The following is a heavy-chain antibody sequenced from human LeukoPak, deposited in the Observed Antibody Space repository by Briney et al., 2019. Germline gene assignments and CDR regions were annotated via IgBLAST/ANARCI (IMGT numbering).Heavy chain of an antibody. CDR2: ISSKAYGGTT. CDR1: GFTFGDYA. Sequence: PGGSLRLSCTASGFTFGDYAMSWVRQAPGKGLEWVGFISSKAYGGTTEYAASVKGRFTISRDDSKSIAYLQMNSLKTEDTAVYYCTSDIVVVPAALGAFDIWGQGTMVTVSS. D-gene: IGHD2-2*01. CDR3: TSDIVVVPAALGAFDI. J-gene: IGHJ3*02. V-gene: IGHV3-49*04.